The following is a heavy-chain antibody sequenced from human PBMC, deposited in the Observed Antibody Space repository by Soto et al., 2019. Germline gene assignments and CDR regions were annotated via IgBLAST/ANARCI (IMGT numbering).Heavy chain of an antibody. D-gene: IGHD1-20*01. CDR3: TNAEPYKWNRHTSSYYGKGG. V-gene: IGHV3-15*01. J-gene: IGHJ6*02. CDR1: GFSLTNGW. Sequence: GCLWLVSEASGFSLTNGWTGRVRPAEGKGLEVVGRIKSKSNNGTTDYAAHVKGRYTLSKDDSENTLYLQKNSLTTGASAVYYCTNAEPYKWNRHTSSYYGKGGWGQRTMGTVSS. CDR2: IKSKSNNGTT.